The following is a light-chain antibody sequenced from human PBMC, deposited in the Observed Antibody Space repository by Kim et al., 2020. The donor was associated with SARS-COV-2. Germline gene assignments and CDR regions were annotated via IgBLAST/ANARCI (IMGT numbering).Light chain of an antibody. Sequence: PPGERATRSCRASQSIGSNLAWFQKKPGQPPRLLMYDASTRAPGIPARFGGSGSGTEFTLTISSLQSEDFALYFCQQYHNWPWTFGQGTKVDIK. CDR3: QQYHNWPWT. CDR2: DAS. CDR1: QSIGSN. V-gene: IGKV3-15*01. J-gene: IGKJ1*01.